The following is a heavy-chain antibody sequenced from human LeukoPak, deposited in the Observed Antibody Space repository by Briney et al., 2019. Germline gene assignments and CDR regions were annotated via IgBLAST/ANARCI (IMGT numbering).Heavy chain of an antibody. V-gene: IGHV3-48*01. D-gene: IGHD3-10*01. CDR3: ARDLVRGVMWNAFDI. Sequence: GGTLRLSCAASGFTFRSYGMSWVRQAPGKGLEWVSYISSSSSTIYYADSVKGRFTISRDNAKNSLYLQMNSLRAEDTAVYYCARDLVRGVMWNAFDIWGQGTMVTVSS. CDR2: ISSSSSTI. CDR1: GFTFRSYG. J-gene: IGHJ3*02.